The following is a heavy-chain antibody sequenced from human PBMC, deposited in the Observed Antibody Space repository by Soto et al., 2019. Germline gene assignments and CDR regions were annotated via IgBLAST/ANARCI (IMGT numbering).Heavy chain of an antibody. CDR1: GGTFRSYS. Sequence: QVQLVQSGAEVKKPGSSVKVSCKASGGTFRSYSISWVRQAPGQGLEWMGGIIPIFDITNYAQKFQGRVTITADESRSTAYMELSSLGSDDTAVYYCARPDEGGYSSNHDYYYALDVWGQGTTVTV. D-gene: IGHD3-22*01. CDR2: IIPIFDIT. CDR3: ARPDEGGYSSNHDYYYALDV. J-gene: IGHJ6*02. V-gene: IGHV1-69*01.